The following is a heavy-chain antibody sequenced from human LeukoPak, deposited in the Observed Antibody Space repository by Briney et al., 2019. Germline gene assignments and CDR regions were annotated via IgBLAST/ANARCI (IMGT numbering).Heavy chain of an antibody. CDR2: INPNGGDT. D-gene: IGHD1-26*01. V-gene: IGHV1-2*02. Sequence: GASVKVSCKPFGYTFTDYYIHWVRQAPGQGLEWMGWINPNGGDTNYAQKFQGRVTMTRDTSISTAYMDLSRLRSDDTAVYYCARGSIVGATFDYFDYWGQGTLVTVSS. J-gene: IGHJ4*02. CDR3: ARGSIVGATFDYFDY. CDR1: GYTFTDYY.